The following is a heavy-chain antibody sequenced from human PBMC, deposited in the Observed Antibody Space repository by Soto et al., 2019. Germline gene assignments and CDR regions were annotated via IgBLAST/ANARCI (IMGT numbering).Heavy chain of an antibody. D-gene: IGHD3-10*01. CDR2: ISGSGGSP. J-gene: IGHJ5*02. Sequence: EVQLLESGGGLVQPGGSRNPSCAASGLTFSSNALSWVRRAQGKGLEGASAISGSGGSPYYADSVKGRFTISRDNSKNTLYLQMNSLRAEDTAVYYCAVGAGGFDPWGQGTLVTVSS. CDR1: GLTFSSNA. CDR3: AVGAGGFDP. V-gene: IGHV3-23*01.